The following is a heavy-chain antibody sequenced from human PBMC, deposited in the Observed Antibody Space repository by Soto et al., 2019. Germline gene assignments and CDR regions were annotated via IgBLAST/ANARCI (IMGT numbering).Heavy chain of an antibody. Sequence: QVQLVESGGGVVQPGRSLRLSCAASGFTFSSYGMHWVRQAPGKGLEWVAVISYDGSNKYYADSVKGRFTISRDNSKNTLYMQMNNLRAEDTAVYYCAKESEMTTVTIYGMDVWGQGTTVTVSS. V-gene: IGHV3-30*18. CDR1: GFTFSSYG. CDR3: AKESEMTTVTIYGMDV. D-gene: IGHD4-17*01. J-gene: IGHJ6*02. CDR2: ISYDGSNK.